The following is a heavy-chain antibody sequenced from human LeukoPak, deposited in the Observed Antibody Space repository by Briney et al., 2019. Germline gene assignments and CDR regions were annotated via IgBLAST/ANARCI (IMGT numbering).Heavy chain of an antibody. Sequence: PSETLSLTCTVSGGSISSGSYYWSWIRQPAGKGLEWIGRIYTSGSTNYNPSLKSRVTISVDTSKNQFSLKLSSVTAADTAVYYCARDVSGSYLGWFDPWGQGTLVTVSS. D-gene: IGHD1-26*01. CDR1: GGSISSGSYY. CDR2: IYTSGST. CDR3: ARDVSGSYLGWFDP. J-gene: IGHJ5*02. V-gene: IGHV4-61*02.